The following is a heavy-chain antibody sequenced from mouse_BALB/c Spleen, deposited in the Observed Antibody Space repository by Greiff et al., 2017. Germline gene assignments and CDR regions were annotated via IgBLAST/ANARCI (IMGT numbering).Heavy chain of an antibody. J-gene: IGHJ4*01. V-gene: IGHV2-9-2*01. Sequence: VQRVESGPGLVAPSQSLSITCTVSGFSLTSYDISWIRQPPGKGLEWLGVIWTGGGTNYNSAFMSRLSISKDNSKSQVFLKMNSLQTDDTAIYYCVRDEYGDYYAMDYWGQGTSVTVSS. D-gene: IGHD1-1*01. CDR2: IWTGGGT. CDR1: GFSLTSYD. CDR3: VRDEYGDYYAMDY.